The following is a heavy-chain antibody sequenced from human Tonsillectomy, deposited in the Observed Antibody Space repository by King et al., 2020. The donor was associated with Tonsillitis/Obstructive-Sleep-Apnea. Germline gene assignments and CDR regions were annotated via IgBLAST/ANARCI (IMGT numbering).Heavy chain of an antibody. CDR2: IYYSGST. D-gene: IGHD6-19*01. J-gene: IGHJ3*02. CDR3: ARPGIAVTYTWACDI. CDR1: GGSISSSRYY. V-gene: IGHV4-39*01. Sequence: QLQESGPGLVKPSETLSLTCTVSGGSISSSRYYWGWIRQPPGKGLEWIGSIYYSGSTYCNPSLKSRVTISVDTSKNQFSLKLSSVTAADTAVYYCARPGIAVTYTWACDIWGQGTMVTVSS.